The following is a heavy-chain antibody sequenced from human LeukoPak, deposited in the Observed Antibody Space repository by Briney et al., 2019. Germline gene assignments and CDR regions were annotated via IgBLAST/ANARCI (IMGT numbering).Heavy chain of an antibody. Sequence: GASVKVSCKASGYTFTGYYMHWVRQAPGQGLEWMGRINPNSGGTNYAQKFQGRVTMTRDTSISTAYMELRSLRSDDTAVYYCARAPPFGGSYPRADYFDYWGQGTLVTVSS. CDR1: GYTFTGYY. CDR2: INPNSGGT. D-gene: IGHD1-26*01. V-gene: IGHV1-2*06. J-gene: IGHJ4*02. CDR3: ARAPPFGGSYPRADYFDY.